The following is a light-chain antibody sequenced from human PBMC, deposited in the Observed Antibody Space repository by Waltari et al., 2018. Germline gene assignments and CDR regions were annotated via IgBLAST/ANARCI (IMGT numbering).Light chain of an antibody. CDR3: MQGSHWPPGYT. J-gene: IGKJ2*01. V-gene: IGKV2-30*01. CDR2: KGS. Sequence: DVELTQSPLSLSVTLGHPASISCTSSPSLVDSDGNTYFYWFQQRPGQSPRRIIYKGSNRDSGVPDRFSGSVSGTEFTLKISRLEADDVGVYYCMQGSHWPPGYTFGQGTKLEIK. CDR1: PSLVDSDGNTY.